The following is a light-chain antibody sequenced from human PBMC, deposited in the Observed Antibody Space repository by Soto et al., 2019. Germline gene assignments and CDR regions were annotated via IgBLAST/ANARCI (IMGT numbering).Light chain of an antibody. CDR2: LEGSGSY. V-gene: IGLV4-60*02. Sequence: QLVLTQSSSASASPGSSVKLTCTLSSGHSGYIIAWHQQQPGKAPRYLMKLEGSGSYNKGSGVPDRFSGSSSGADRSLTISNLQFEDEGDYYCETWDSDTRVFGGGTKVTVL. J-gene: IGLJ3*02. CDR1: SGHSGYI. CDR3: ETWDSDTRV.